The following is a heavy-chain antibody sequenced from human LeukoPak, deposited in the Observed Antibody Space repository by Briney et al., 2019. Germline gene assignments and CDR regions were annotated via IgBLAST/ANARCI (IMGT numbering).Heavy chain of an antibody. CDR1: GDTFTNYW. CDR3: ARHHCTSTSCYPYYYYAMEV. Sequence: PGESLKISCKGSGDTFTNYWIGSVRQMPGNGLELMGIIFPGYSDTRYSPSFQGQVPISVDKSISTAYLQWSSLKASDTAIYYCARHHCTSTSCYPYYYYAMEVWGPGTKVTVSS. V-gene: IGHV5-51*01. CDR2: IFPGYSDT. J-gene: IGHJ6*02. D-gene: IGHD2-2*01.